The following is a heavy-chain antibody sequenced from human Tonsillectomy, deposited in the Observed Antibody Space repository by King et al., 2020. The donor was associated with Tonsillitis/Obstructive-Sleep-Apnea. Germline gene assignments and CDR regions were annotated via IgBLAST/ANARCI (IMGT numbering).Heavy chain of an antibody. J-gene: IGHJ4*02. CDR2: ISAYNGDT. CDR3: ARDSMSHYFDSSTYYTFAY. CDR1: GYTFTSYG. D-gene: IGHD3-22*01. Sequence: QLVQSGAEVKKPGASVKVSCKASGYTFTSYGISWVRQAPGQGLEWMGWISAYNGDTNYPQNLQGRITMTTDTSTSTAYLDLRSLRSDDTALYYCARDSMSHYFDSSTYYTFAYWVQGTLVTVSS. V-gene: IGHV1-18*01.